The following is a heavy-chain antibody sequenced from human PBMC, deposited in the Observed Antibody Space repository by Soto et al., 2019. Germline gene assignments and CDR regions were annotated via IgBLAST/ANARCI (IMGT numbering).Heavy chain of an antibody. J-gene: IGHJ4*02. CDR3: ARDHHGAFTTMVY. Sequence: QVQMVQSGAEVKKPGASVKLSCKASGYTFMNYYIHWVRQAPGQGLEWMGIINPNGYTSTLAQKFQGRLTVTSDTSTSTVYMELGSLSSEDTAVYYCARDHHGAFTTMVYWGQGSLVTVSS. CDR1: GYTFMNYY. CDR2: INPNGYTS. V-gene: IGHV1-46*01. D-gene: IGHD5-18*01.